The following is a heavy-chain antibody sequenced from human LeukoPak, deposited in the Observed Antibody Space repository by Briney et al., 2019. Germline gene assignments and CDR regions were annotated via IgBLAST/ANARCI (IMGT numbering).Heavy chain of an antibody. Sequence: GGSLRLSCAASGFTFSRYWMTWVRQAPGKGLEWVAVIWYDGSNKYYADSVKGRFTISRDNSKNTLYLQMNSLRAEDTAVYYCARDRPFWTSPFLGGMDVWGQGTTVIVSS. J-gene: IGHJ6*02. V-gene: IGHV3-33*07. CDR3: ARDRPFWTSPFLGGMDV. CDR1: GFTFSRYW. CDR2: IWYDGSNK. D-gene: IGHD3/OR15-3a*01.